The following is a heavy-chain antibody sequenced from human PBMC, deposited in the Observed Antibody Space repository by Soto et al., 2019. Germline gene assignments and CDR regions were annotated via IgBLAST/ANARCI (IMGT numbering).Heavy chain of an antibody. CDR3: ASLMSSGYYYGMDL. J-gene: IGHJ6*02. CDR1: GGTFSSYT. CDR2: IIPILGIA. Sequence: QVQLVQSGAEVKKPGSSVKVSCKASGGTFSSYTISWVRQAPGQGLEWMRRIIPILGIANYAQKFQGRVTITADKSTSTAYMELSSLRSEDTAVYYCASLMSSGYYYGMDLWGQATTVTVSS. V-gene: IGHV1-69*02. D-gene: IGHD3-10*01.